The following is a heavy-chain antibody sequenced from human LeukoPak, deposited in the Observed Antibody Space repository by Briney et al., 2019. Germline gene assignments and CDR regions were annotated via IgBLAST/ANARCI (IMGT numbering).Heavy chain of an antibody. V-gene: IGHV5-51*01. CDR1: GYTFFSYW. CDR3: ARQNDFRLDY. CDR2: IYPGDSDT. Sequence: GGSLKISCKGSGYTFFSYWIGWVRQMPGKGLEWMGIIYPGDSDTRYSPSLQGQVTISVDTSIGTAYLQWSSLKASDTAIYYCARQNDFRLDYWGQGTLVTVSS. J-gene: IGHJ4*02. D-gene: IGHD3-3*01.